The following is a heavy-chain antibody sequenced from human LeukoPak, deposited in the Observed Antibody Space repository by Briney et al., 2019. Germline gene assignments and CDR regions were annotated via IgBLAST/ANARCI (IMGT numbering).Heavy chain of an antibody. CDR1: GFTFSNYW. D-gene: IGHD1-14*01. CDR2: INSDGSST. Sequence: GGSLRLSCAASGFTFSNYWMHWVRQAPGKGLVWVSRINSDGSSTTYADSVKGRFTISRDNAKNTLYLQMNSLRAEDTAVYFCARRYRSSCDYWGQGTLVAVSS. CDR3: ARRYRSSCDY. V-gene: IGHV3-74*01. J-gene: IGHJ4*02.